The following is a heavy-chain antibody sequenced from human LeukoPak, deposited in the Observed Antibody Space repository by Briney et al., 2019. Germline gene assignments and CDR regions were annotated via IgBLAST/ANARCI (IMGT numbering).Heavy chain of an antibody. CDR2: MNPNSGNT. Sequence: GASVKVSSKASGYTFTSYDINWVRQATGQGLEWMGWMNPNSGNTGYAQKFQGRVTMTRNTSISTAYMELSSLRSEDTAVYYCARGGVLAARGYYGMDVWGQGTTVTVSS. J-gene: IGHJ6*02. CDR3: ARGGVLAARGYYGMDV. D-gene: IGHD2-8*02. V-gene: IGHV1-8*01. CDR1: GYTFTSYD.